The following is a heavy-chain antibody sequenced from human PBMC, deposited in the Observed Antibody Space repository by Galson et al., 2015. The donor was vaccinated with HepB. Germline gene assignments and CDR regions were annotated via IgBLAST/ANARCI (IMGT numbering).Heavy chain of an antibody. Sequence: LSLTCTVSGGSISSYYWSWIRQPPGKGLEWIGYIYYSGSTNYNPSLKSRVTISVDTSKNQFSLKLSSVTAADTAVYYCARGVDSGGGAGLWGQGTLVTVSS. J-gene: IGHJ4*02. CDR1: GGSISSYY. CDR3: ARGVDSGGGAGL. D-gene: IGHD2-21*01. CDR2: IYYSGST. V-gene: IGHV4-59*01.